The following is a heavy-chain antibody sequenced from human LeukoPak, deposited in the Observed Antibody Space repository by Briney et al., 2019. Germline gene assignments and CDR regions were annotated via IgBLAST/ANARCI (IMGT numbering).Heavy chain of an antibody. CDR1: GYSFTSYW. CDR3: ARRVAVAGQEDYFDY. J-gene: IGHJ4*02. V-gene: IGHV5-51*01. Sequence: GVSLKISCKGSGYSFTSYWIGWVRQMPGKGLEWMGIIYPGDSDTRYSPSFQGQVTISADKSITTAYLQWSSLKASDTAMYYCARRVAVAGQEDYFDYWGQGTLVTVSS. CDR2: IYPGDSDT. D-gene: IGHD6-19*01.